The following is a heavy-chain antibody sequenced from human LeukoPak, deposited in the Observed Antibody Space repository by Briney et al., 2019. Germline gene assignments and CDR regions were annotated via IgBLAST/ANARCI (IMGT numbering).Heavy chain of an antibody. J-gene: IGHJ6*02. CDR2: ISGSGGSA. D-gene: IGHD6-6*01. CDR1: GFTFSNYA. CDR3: ARRSSSYYYYGMDV. V-gene: IGHV3-23*01. Sequence: GGSLRLSCAVSGFTFSNYAMSWVRQAPGKGLEWVSAISGSGGSAYYADSVKGRFTISRDNSKNTLYLQMNSLRAEDTAVYYCARRSSSYYYYGMDVWGQGTTVTVSS.